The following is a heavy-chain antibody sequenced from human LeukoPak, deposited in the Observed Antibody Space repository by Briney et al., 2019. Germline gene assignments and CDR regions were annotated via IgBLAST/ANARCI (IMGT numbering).Heavy chain of an antibody. CDR1: GGTFSSYA. CDR3: ARAEGIAAAGIFDY. D-gene: IGHD6-13*01. CDR2: IIPIFGTA. J-gene: IGHJ4*02. Sequence: SVTVSCKASGGTFSSYAISWVRQAPGQGLEWRGGIIPIFGTANYAQKFQGRVTITADESTSTAYMELSSLRSEDTAVYYCARAEGIAAAGIFDYWGQGTLVTVSS. V-gene: IGHV1-69*13.